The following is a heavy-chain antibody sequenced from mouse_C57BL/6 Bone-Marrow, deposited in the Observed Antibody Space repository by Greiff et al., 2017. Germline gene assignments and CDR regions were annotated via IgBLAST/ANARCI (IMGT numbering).Heavy chain of an antibody. CDR2: IYPRSGNT. V-gene: IGHV1-81*01. D-gene: IGHD1-1*01. Sequence: QVHVKQSGAELARPGASVKLSCKASGYTFTSYGISWVKQRPGQGLEWIGEIYPRSGNTYYNEKFKGKATLTADKSSSTAYMELRSLTSEDSAVYFCARARYYYGSSPYAMDYWGQGTSGTVSS. CDR3: ARARYYYGSSPYAMDY. CDR1: GYTFTSYG. J-gene: IGHJ4*01.